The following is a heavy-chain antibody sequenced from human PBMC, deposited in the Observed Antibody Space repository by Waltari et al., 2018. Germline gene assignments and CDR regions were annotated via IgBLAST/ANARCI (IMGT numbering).Heavy chain of an antibody. CDR2: IYSGGST. V-gene: IGHV3-53*01. CDR1: GFTVSSHY. Sequence: EVQLVESGGGLIQPGGSLRLSCAASGFTVSSHYMSWVRQAPGKGLEWVSVIYSGGSTYYADSGKGRFTISRDNSKNTLYLQMNSLRAEDTAVYYCARGPTAFVGSSSYFDYWGQGTLVTVSS. J-gene: IGHJ4*02. CDR3: ARGPTAFVGSSSYFDY. D-gene: IGHD6-13*01.